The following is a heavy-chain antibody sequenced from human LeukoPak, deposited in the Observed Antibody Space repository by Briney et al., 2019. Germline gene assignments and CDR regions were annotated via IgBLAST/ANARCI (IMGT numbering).Heavy chain of an antibody. J-gene: IGHJ5*02. CDR1: GGSISNYY. V-gene: IGHV4-59*08. CDR3: ARMYTGGWFDP. D-gene: IGHD6-25*01. CDR2: IYYSGST. Sequence: PSETLSLTCTVSGGSISNYYWTWIRQPPGKGLECIGYIYYSGSTNYNPSLKSRVTISVDTSNNQFSLKLSSVTTADTAVYYCARMYTGGWFDPWGQGTLVTVSS.